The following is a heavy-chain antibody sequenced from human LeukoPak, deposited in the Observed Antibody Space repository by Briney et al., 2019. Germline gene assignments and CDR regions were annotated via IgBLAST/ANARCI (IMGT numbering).Heavy chain of an antibody. CDR2: INYSGST. V-gene: IGHV4-39*01. D-gene: IGHD3-10*01. J-gene: IGHJ4*02. Sequence: PSETLSLTCTVSGGSISSGSYYWAWIRQPPGKGLEWIGNINYSGSTYYNPSLKSRVTAAVDTSNNQFSLKLSSVTAADTAVYYCARSPYGSGSYFFDYWGQGTLVTVSS. CDR3: ARSPYGSGSYFFDY. CDR1: GGSISSGSYY.